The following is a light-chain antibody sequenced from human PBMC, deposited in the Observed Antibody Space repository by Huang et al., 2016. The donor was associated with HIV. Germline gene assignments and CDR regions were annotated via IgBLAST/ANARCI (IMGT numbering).Light chain of an antibody. V-gene: IGKV3D-15*01. CDR3: QQYDNWPPGLT. J-gene: IGKJ4*01. CDR1: QNVRSN. CDR2: DTS. Sequence: EIVMTQSPATLSVSPGGGATLSCRASQNVRSNLAWDQQTPGQAPRLLIYDTSTRASGVPARFSGSGSGTKFTLTISGLQSEDFAVYYCQQYDNWPPGLTFGGGTKVEI.